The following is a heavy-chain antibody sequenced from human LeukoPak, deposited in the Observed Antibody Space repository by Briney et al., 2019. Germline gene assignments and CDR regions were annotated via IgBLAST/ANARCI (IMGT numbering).Heavy chain of an antibody. D-gene: IGHD7-27*01. V-gene: IGHV3-7*01. CDR3: AREKMGTPPWPSTKSYWYFDL. CDR1: GFSFSSYW. Sequence: PGGSLRLSCAASGFSFSSYWMNWVRQAPGKGLECVANIKHDGSEKYYVDSVKCRFTLTRDNAKKSLYLQMNRLRAEDTAVYYCAREKMGTPPWPSTKSYWYFDLWGRGTLVTVSS. CDR2: IKHDGSEK. J-gene: IGHJ2*01.